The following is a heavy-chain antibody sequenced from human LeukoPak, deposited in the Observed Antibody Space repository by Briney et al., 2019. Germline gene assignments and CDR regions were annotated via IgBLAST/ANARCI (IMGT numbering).Heavy chain of an antibody. D-gene: IGHD5-12*01. Sequence: GGSLSLSCAACGFTFSSYDMHWGCQATGKGLEWVSAICTAGDTYYPGSVKGQFTISRDNPKNSIYLQMNSLKPEDTASYYSVKYKRNGGSGSPYSYGMDVWSQGTTVTASS. J-gene: IGHJ6*02. CDR2: ICTAGDT. CDR1: GFTFSSYD. CDR3: VKYKRNGGSGSPYSYGMDV. V-gene: IGHV3-13*03.